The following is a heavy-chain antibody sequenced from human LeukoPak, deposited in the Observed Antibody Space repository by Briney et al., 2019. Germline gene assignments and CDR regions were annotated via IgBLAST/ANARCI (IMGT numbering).Heavy chain of an antibody. CDR3: AKARYYYDSSGYD. CDR1: GFTFSSYA. Sequence: PGGSLRLSCAASGFTFSSYAMSWVRQAPGKGLEWVSAISGSGGSTYYADSVKGRLTISRDNSKNTLYLQMNSLRAEDTAVYYCAKARYYYDSSGYDWGQGTLVSVSS. CDR2: ISGSGGST. D-gene: IGHD3-22*01. J-gene: IGHJ4*02. V-gene: IGHV3-23*01.